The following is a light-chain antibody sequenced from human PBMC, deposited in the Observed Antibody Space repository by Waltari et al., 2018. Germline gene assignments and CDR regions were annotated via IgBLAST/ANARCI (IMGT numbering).Light chain of an antibody. CDR3: ATWDDSLNGVV. CDR2: TND. V-gene: IGLV1-44*01. J-gene: IGLJ3*02. CDR1: GSNIGSNT. Sequence: QSVLTQPPSASGTPGQRVTIFCSGRGSNIGSNTVEWYQHLPGTAPKLLIYTNDRRPSGVPARFCGSKSGPSASLAISGLQSEDEAVYYCATWDDSLNGVVFGGGTKLTVL.